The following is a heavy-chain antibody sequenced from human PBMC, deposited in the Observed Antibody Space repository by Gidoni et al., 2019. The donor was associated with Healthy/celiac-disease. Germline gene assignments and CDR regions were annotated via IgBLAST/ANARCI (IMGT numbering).Heavy chain of an antibody. D-gene: IGHD4-17*01. CDR2: IYTSGST. CDR1: GGSISSGSYY. Sequence: QVQLQESGPGLVKPSQTLSLTCTVSGGSISSGSYYWCWIRQPAGKGLEWIGRIYTSGSTNYNPSLKSRVTISVDTSKNQFSLKLSSVTAADTAVYYCASTGYGPLDYWGQGTLVTVSS. CDR3: ASTGYGPLDY. J-gene: IGHJ4*02. V-gene: IGHV4-61*02.